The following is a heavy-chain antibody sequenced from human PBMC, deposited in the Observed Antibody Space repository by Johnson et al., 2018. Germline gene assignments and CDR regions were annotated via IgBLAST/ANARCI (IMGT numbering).Heavy chain of an antibody. D-gene: IGHD2-15*01. J-gene: IGHJ6*02. Sequence: EVQLVESGGGLVKPGGSLRLSCAASGFTFSSYSMNWVRQAPGKGLEWVSSISSSSGCIYYADSVKGRFTISRDNAKNSLYLQMNSLRAEEPAGDYCARGGSGGSFYYSYGMDVWGQGTTVTGSS. CDR3: ARGGSGGSFYYSYGMDV. CDR1: GFTFSSYS. CDR2: ISSSSGCI. V-gene: IGHV3-21*04.